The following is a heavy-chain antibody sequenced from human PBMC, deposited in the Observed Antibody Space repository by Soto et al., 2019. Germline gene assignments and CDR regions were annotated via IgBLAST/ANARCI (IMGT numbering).Heavy chain of an antibody. Sequence: QVQLVESGGGLVQPGRSLRLSCAASGFTFSSYGMHWVRQAPGKGLEWVAVISYDGSNKYYADSVKGRFTISRDNSKNTLYLHMNRLRADDTAVYYCAYLAAAGPTPFDYWGQGTLVTVSS. CDR1: GFTFSSYG. V-gene: IGHV3-30*03. D-gene: IGHD6-13*01. J-gene: IGHJ4*02. CDR3: AYLAAAGPTPFDY. CDR2: ISYDGSNK.